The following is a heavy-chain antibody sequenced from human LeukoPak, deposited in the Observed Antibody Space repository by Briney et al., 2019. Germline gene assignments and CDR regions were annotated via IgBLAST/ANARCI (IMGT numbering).Heavy chain of an antibody. V-gene: IGHV3-21*01. D-gene: IGHD5-24*01. J-gene: IGHJ4*02. CDR3: ARAGPRRDGYNSDY. CDR1: GFPFSSYS. CDR2: IRFTRSYI. Sequence: GGSLRPSCAASGFPFSSYSLNGLRQAPGEVLEGVSSIRFTRSYIYYADSVQGRFTISRDDAKNLLSLQMISLRVEDTAVYYCARAGPRRDGYNSDYWGQGTLVTVSS.